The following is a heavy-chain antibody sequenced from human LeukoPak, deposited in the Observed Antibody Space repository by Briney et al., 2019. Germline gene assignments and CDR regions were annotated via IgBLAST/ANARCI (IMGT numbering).Heavy chain of an antibody. CDR1: GFTVSSNY. CDR2: ISWNSGSI. CDR3: AKDEDGSSGYALDY. V-gene: IGHV3-9*01. Sequence: GGSLRLSCAASGFTVSSNYMSWVRQAPGKGLEWVSVISWNSGSIGYADSVKGRFTISRDNAKNSLYLQMNSLRVEDTALYYCAKDEDGSSGYALDYWGQGTLVTVSS. J-gene: IGHJ4*02. D-gene: IGHD3-10*01.